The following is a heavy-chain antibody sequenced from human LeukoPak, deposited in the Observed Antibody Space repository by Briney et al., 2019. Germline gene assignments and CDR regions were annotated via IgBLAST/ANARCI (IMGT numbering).Heavy chain of an antibody. J-gene: IGHJ6*03. CDR3: AKAFGNSDNYYYYMDV. D-gene: IGHD4-23*01. Sequence: GGSLRLSCAASGFTFSSYAMRWFRQAPEKGLQWVSTISGSAGSAYYADSVRGRFTISRDNSKNTLSLQMNSLRAEDTAIYYCAKAFGNSDNYYYYMDVWGKGTTVTVSS. CDR1: GFTFSSYA. CDR2: ISGSAGSA. V-gene: IGHV3-23*01.